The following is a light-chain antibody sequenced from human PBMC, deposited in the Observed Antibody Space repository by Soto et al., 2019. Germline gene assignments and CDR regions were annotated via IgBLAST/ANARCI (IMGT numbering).Light chain of an antibody. J-gene: IGLJ1*01. CDR1: SSDVGGYNY. CDR2: VVS. Sequence: QSALTQPASVSGSPGQSIAISCTGTSSDVGGYNYVSWHQQHPGKAPKVLISVVSNRPSGVSNRFSGSKSGNTASLTISGLQAEDEADYYCSSYTSGRAYVFGSGTKLTVL. V-gene: IGLV2-14*01. CDR3: SSYTSGRAYV.